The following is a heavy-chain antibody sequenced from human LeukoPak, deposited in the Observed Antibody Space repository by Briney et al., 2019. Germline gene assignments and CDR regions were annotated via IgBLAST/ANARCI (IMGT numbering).Heavy chain of an antibody. Sequence: PSETLSLTCTVSGSSISIGYYWGWIRQPPGKGLEWIGSISHTGDTYYNPSLKSRVTISLGTSKNQFSLKLSSVTAADTAVYYCARGPIAAAGTAPDYWGQGTLVTVSS. V-gene: IGHV4-38-2*02. D-gene: IGHD6-13*01. CDR3: ARGPIAAAGTAPDY. CDR2: ISHTGDT. J-gene: IGHJ4*02. CDR1: GSSISIGYY.